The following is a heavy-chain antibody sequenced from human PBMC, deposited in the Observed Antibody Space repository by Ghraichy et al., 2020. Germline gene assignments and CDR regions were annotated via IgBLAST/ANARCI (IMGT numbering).Heavy chain of an antibody. V-gene: IGHV3-23*01. CDR1: GFTFSSYA. D-gene: IGHD3-10*01. Sequence: GGSLRLSCAASGFTFSSYAMSWVRQAPGKGLEWVSAISGSGGSTYYADSVKGRFTISRDNSKNTLYLQMNSLRAEDTAVYYCAKDRPSITSLSDYFDYWGQGTLVTVSS. CDR2: ISGSGGST. J-gene: IGHJ4*02. CDR3: AKDRPSITSLSDYFDY.